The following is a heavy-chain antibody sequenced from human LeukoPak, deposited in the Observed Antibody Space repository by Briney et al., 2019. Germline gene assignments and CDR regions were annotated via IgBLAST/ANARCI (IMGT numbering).Heavy chain of an antibody. V-gene: IGHV1-2*02. CDR3: ARGRPMVVDY. Sequence: GASVKVSCKASGYTFTGYYIHWVRQAPGQGLEWMGWINPNSGGTKYAQKFQGRVTMTRDTSISTAYMELSRLRSDDTAVYYCARGRPMVVDYWGQGTLVTVSS. D-gene: IGHD3-10*01. CDR2: INPNSGGT. J-gene: IGHJ4*02. CDR1: GYTFTGYY.